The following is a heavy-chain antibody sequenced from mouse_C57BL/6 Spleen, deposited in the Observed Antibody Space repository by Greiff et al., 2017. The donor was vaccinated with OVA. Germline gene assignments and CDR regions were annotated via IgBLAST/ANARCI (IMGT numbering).Heavy chain of an antibody. V-gene: IGHV5-17*01. CDR2: ISSVSSTI. CDR3: ARSSYYGSSLDY. Sequence: EVQVVESGGGLVKPGGSLKLSCAASGFTFSDYGMHWVRQAPEKGLEWVAYISSVSSTIYYADTVKGRFTISRDNAKNTLFLQMTSLRSEDTAMYYCARSSYYGSSLDYWGQGTTLTVSS. CDR1: GFTFSDYG. J-gene: IGHJ2*01. D-gene: IGHD1-1*01.